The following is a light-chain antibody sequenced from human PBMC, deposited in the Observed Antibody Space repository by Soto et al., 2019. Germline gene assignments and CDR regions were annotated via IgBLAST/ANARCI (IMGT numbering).Light chain of an antibody. CDR1: QGISSY. Sequence: AIRMTQSPSSFSASTGDRVTITCRASQGISSYLAWYQQKPGKAPKFLIYAASTLQSGVPSRFSGSGSGTDFTLTISCLQSEDFATYYCQQYYSYPITFGQGTRLEI. J-gene: IGKJ5*01. V-gene: IGKV1-8*01. CDR2: AAS. CDR3: QQYYSYPIT.